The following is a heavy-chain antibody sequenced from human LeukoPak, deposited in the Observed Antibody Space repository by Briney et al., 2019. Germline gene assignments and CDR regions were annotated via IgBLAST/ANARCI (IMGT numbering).Heavy chain of an antibody. CDR1: GFTFSNYR. J-gene: IGHJ4*02. CDR3: ARYYGLIDY. CDR2: INLDGSTT. Sequence: GGSLRLSCAASGFTFSNYRMNWVRQARGKGLVWVSLINLDGSTTSYADSVKGRFIISRDNAKNTVYLQMNSLRAEDTAVYYCARYYGLIDYWGQGTLVTVSS. V-gene: IGHV3-74*01. D-gene: IGHD3-10*01.